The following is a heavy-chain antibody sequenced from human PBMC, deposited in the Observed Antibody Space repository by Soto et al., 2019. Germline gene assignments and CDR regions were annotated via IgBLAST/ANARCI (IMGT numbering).Heavy chain of an antibody. CDR2: ISWNSGSI. CDR1: GFTFDDYA. V-gene: IGHV3-9*01. Sequence: PGGSLILSCAASGFTFDDYAMHWVRQAPGKGLEWVSGISWNSGSIRYTDSVKARFTISRDNAKNSLYLQMNSLRAEDTALYYCVKDVSGRGSFYYYFGMDVWGHGTTVTVSS. CDR3: VKDVSGRGSFYYYFGMDV. J-gene: IGHJ6*02. D-gene: IGHD3-16*01.